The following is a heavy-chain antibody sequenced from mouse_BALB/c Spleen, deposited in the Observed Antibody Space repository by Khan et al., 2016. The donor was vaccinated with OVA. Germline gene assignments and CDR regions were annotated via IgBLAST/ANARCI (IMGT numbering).Heavy chain of an antibody. CDR3: ARGGGYEKAIYAMDY. V-gene: IGHV9-3-1*01. CDR2: INTYTGEP. D-gene: IGHD2-14*01. J-gene: IGHJ4*01. CDR1: GYTFTNFG. Sequence: QIQLVQSGPELKTPGETVKISCKASGYTFTNFGMHWVKQAPGKGLKWMGWINTYTGEPTYAHDFKGRFAFSLETSANTAYLQSNNLKKEDTAKYSCARGGGYEKAIYAMDYWGQGTSVTVSS.